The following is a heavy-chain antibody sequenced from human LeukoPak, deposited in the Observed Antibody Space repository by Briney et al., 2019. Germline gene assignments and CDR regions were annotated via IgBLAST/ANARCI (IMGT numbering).Heavy chain of an antibody. J-gene: IGHJ4*02. D-gene: IGHD3-22*01. Sequence: SETLSLTCTVSGGSISSYYWIWIRQPPGKGLEWIGYIYYSGSTNYNPSLKSRVTISVDTSKNQFSLKLSSVTAADTAVYYCARNHYYDSSGYYGGFDYWGQGTLVTVSS. CDR3: ARNHYYDSSGYYGGFDY. V-gene: IGHV4-59*01. CDR1: GGSISSYY. CDR2: IYYSGST.